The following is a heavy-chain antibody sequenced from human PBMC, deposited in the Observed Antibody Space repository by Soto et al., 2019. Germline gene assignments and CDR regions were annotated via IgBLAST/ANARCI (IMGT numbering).Heavy chain of an antibody. D-gene: IGHD3-22*01. Sequence: GGSLRLSCAASGFTFSSYRMHWVRQAPGKGLEWVAIISYDGSDKYYADSVKGRFTVSRDNSKNTLYLQMNSLRADDTAVYYCARTSYDSSGYYEYWGQGTPVTVPS. CDR3: ARTSYDSSGYYEY. J-gene: IGHJ4*02. CDR2: ISYDGSDK. CDR1: GFTFSSYR. V-gene: IGHV3-30-3*01.